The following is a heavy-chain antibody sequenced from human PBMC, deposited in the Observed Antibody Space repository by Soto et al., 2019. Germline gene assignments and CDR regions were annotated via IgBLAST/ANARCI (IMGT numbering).Heavy chain of an antibody. J-gene: IGHJ6*02. CDR1: GFTFSSYG. Sequence: QVQLVESGGGVVQPGRSLRLSCAASGFTFSSYGMHWVRQAPGKGLEWVAVISYDGSNKYYADSVKGRFTISRDNSKNTLYLQMNSLRAQDTAVYYCAKDQAPRYYDFWRGYYYYGMDVWGQGTTVTVSS. D-gene: IGHD3-3*01. CDR2: ISYDGSNK. CDR3: AKDQAPRYYDFWRGYYYYGMDV. V-gene: IGHV3-30*18.